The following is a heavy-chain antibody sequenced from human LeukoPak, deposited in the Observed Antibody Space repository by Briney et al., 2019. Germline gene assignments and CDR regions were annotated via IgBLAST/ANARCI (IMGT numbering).Heavy chain of an antibody. CDR3: ATIYGDSSDFDS. D-gene: IGHD4-17*01. Sequence: SETLSLTCAVHGGSFSDSYWNWIRQPPGKGLEWIGEVTHDGRINYNPSLRGRVTISVDTSMNQFSLRLTSVTAADTAVYYCATIYGDSSDFDSWAQGILVTVSS. CDR1: GGSFSDSY. V-gene: IGHV4-34*01. J-gene: IGHJ4*02. CDR2: VTHDGRI.